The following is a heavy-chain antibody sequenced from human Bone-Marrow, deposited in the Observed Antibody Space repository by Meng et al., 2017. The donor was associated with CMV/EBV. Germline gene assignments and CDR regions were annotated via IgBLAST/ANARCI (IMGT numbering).Heavy chain of an antibody. Sequence: SVMVSCKASGGTFSNYAVTWVRQAPGQGLEWMGGIIPLFGTVDYAQKFQGRVTITTDESTTTAYMELTSLKSEDTAVYFCAGGSADRRGIVLVTAALGAFDVWGQGTRVTVSS. CDR1: GGTFSNYA. CDR2: IIPLFGTV. J-gene: IGHJ3*01. D-gene: IGHD2-21*02. CDR3: AGGSADRRGIVLVTAALGAFDV. V-gene: IGHV1-69*05.